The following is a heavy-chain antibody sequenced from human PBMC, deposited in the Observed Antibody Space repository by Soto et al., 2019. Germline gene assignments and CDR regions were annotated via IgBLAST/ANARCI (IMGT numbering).Heavy chain of an antibody. CDR2: INPNSGGT. CDR3: ARRRTFRYCSSTSCYTENWFDP. Sequence: ASVKVSCKASGYTFTGYYMHWVRQAPGQGLEWMGWINPNSGGTNYAQKFQGRVTMTRDTSISTAYMELSRLRSDDTAVYYCARRRTFRYCSSTSCYTENWFDPWGQGTLVTSP. D-gene: IGHD2-2*02. V-gene: IGHV1-2*02. J-gene: IGHJ5*02. CDR1: GYTFTGYY.